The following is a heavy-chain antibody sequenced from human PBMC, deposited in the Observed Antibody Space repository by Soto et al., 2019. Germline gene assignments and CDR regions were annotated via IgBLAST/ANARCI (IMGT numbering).Heavy chain of an antibody. J-gene: IGHJ4*02. V-gene: IGHV3-30*18. CDR1: GLTFSSYG. CDR2: ISYDGSNK. D-gene: IGHD3-3*01. CDR3: AKDYWSGYYTDKYYFDY. Sequence: QVQLVESGGGVVQPGRSLRLSCAASGLTFSSYGMHWVRQAPGKGLEWVAVISYDGSNKYYADSVKGRFTISRDNSKNTLYLQMNSLRAEDTAVYYCAKDYWSGYYTDKYYFDYWGQGTLVTVSS.